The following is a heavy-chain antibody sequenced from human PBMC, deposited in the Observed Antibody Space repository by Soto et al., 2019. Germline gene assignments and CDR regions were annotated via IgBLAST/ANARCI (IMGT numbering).Heavy chain of an antibody. J-gene: IGHJ5*02. CDR1: GYAFTSYW. Sequence: GESLKISCTASGYAFTSYWIAWVRQMLGKGLEWMGIIYPGDSDTRYNPSFQGQVTISADKSITTAYLQWSSLKASDTAMYYCARGYCTTTICDPWFNPWGQGTLVTVS. V-gene: IGHV5-51*01. CDR2: IYPGDSDT. D-gene: IGHD2-2*01. CDR3: ARGYCTTTICDPWFNP.